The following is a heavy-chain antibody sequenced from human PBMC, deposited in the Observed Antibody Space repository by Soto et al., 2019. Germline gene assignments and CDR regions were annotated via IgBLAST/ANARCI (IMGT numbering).Heavy chain of an antibody. V-gene: IGHV3-48*01. CDR3: ARVGGFDWLFDAFDI. J-gene: IGHJ3*02. CDR2: ISSSSSTI. CDR1: GFTFSSYS. Sequence: PGGSLRLSCAASGFTFSSYSMNWVRQAPGKGLEWVSYISSSSSTIYYADSVKGRFTISRDNAKNSLYLQMNSLRAEDTAVYYCARVGGFDWLFDAFDIWGQGTMVTVSS. D-gene: IGHD3-9*01.